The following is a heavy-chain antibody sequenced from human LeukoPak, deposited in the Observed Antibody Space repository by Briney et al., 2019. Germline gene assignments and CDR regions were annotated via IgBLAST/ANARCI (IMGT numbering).Heavy chain of an antibody. CDR3: ARDSGVAVAADEDFQH. J-gene: IGHJ1*01. CDR2: ISYDGSNK. CDR1: GFTSSSYA. Sequence: GGSLRLSCAASGFTSSSYAMHWVRQAPGKGLEWVAVISYDGSNKYYADSVKGRFTISRDNSKNTLYLQMNSLRAEDTAVYYCARDSGVAVAADEDFQHWGQGTLVTVSS. D-gene: IGHD6-19*01. V-gene: IGHV3-30-3*01.